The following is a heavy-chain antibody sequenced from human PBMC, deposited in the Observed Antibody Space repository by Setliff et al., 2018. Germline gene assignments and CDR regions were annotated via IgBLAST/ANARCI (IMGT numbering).Heavy chain of an antibody. Sequence: SETLSLTCAVYGDSLSDYYWSWIRQAPGKGPEWIEEINHRGSTNYSPSLRSRVTISVDTSKNQFSLILRSVTAADTAVYYCARGRMRGSCSGPSCTYDPFDIWGQGTPVTVSS. CDR1: GDSLSDYY. J-gene: IGHJ3*02. V-gene: IGHV4-34*01. CDR3: ARGRMRGSCSGPSCTYDPFDI. D-gene: IGHD2-2*01. CDR2: INHRGST.